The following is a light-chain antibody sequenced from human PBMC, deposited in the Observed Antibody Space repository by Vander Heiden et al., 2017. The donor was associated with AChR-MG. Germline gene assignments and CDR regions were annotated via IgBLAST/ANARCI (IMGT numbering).Light chain of an antibody. J-gene: IGLJ2*01. CDR2: DVS. CDR3: CSYAGNYVI. Sequence: QSALTQPRPVSGSPGQSVTISCTGTSSDVGAYNYVSWYQQHPGKAPRLVVYDVSKRPAGVPDRFSGSKSGNTASLTISGLQAEDEADYYCCSYAGNYVIFGGGTKLTVL. CDR1: SSDVGAYNY. V-gene: IGLV2-11*01.